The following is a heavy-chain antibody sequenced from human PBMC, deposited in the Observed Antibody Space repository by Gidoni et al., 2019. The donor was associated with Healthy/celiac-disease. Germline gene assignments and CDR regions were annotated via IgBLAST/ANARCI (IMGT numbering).Heavy chain of an antibody. CDR2: IWYDGSNK. D-gene: IGHD6-19*01. J-gene: IGHJ5*02. CDR1: GFTFSCYG. Sequence: QVQLVESGGGVVQPGRSLRLPCSASGFTFSCYGLHWVRQAPGKGLEWVAVIWYDGSNKYYADSVKGRFTISRDNSKNTLYLQMNSLRAEDTAVYYCARMRLMGWAVAGTSWFDPWGQGTLVTVSS. V-gene: IGHV3-33*01. CDR3: ARMRLMGWAVAGTSWFDP.